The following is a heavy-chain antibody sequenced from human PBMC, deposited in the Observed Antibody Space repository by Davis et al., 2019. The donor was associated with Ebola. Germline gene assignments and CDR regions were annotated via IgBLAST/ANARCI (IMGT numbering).Heavy chain of an antibody. CDR2: INHSGST. V-gene: IGHV4-34*01. Sequence: PSETLSLTCAVYGGSFSGYYWSWIRQPPGKGLEWIGEINHSGSTNYNPSLKSRVTISVDTSKNQFSLKLSSVTAADTAVYYCARGRRWLQSPLDYWGQGTLVTVSS. CDR1: GGSFSGYY. J-gene: IGHJ4*02. CDR3: ARGRRWLQSPLDY. D-gene: IGHD5-24*01.